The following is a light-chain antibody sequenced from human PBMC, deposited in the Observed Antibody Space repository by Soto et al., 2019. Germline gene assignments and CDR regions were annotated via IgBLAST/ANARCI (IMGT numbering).Light chain of an antibody. J-gene: IGKJ5*01. V-gene: IGKV1-5*03. CDR1: QSINSW. CDR3: QQYAIPPMS. CDR2: KAS. Sequence: QITQSPSTLSASVGASVTITCRARQSINSWLAWYQQKPGKAPTLLISKASTLNSGVPSRFSGSGSGAELTIILSSLRPDDAATYFCQQYAIPPMSFGQGTRLENK.